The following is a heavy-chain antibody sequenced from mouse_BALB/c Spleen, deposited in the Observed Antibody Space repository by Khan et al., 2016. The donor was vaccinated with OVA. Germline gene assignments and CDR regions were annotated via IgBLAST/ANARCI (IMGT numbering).Heavy chain of an antibody. CDR3: ARKDYDESDPLPY. D-gene: IGHD1-1*01. CDR1: GYSITSEYA. J-gene: IGHJ3*01. CDR2: INYSGNT. V-gene: IGHV3-2*02. Sequence: EVQLQESGPGLVKPSQSLSLTCTVTGYSITSEYAWNWIRQFPGNKLEWMGYINYSGNTRFNPSLKSRTSITRDTSKNQFFLQLNFVTTEDTATYHCARKDYDESDPLPYWGQGTLVPVSA.